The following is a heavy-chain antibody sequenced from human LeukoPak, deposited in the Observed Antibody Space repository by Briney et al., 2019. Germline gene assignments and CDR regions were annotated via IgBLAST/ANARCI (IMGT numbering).Heavy chain of an antibody. CDR2: ISYDGSNK. V-gene: IGHV3-30*18. CDR3: AKGRVFGVVIPSFDY. CDR1: GFTFSSYG. D-gene: IGHD3-3*01. Sequence: GGSLRLSCAASGFTFSSYGMHWVRQAPGKGLEWVAVISYDGSNKYYADSVKGRFTISRDNSKSTLYLQMNSLRAEDTAVYYCAKGRVFGVVIPSFDYWGQGTLVTVSS. J-gene: IGHJ4*02.